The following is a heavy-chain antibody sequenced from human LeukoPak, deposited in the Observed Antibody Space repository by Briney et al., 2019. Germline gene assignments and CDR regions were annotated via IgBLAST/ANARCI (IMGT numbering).Heavy chain of an antibody. V-gene: IGHV3-21*01. CDR3: ARDTLVVVAATTYSYYYYYMDV. CDR1: GFTFSSYS. Sequence: GGSLRLSCAASGFTFSSYSINWVRQAPGKGLEWVSFISSSSNYRYYSDSVKGRFTISRDNAKNSLYLQMNSLRAEDTAVYYCARDTLVVVAATTYSYYYYYMDVWGKGTTVTISS. D-gene: IGHD2-15*01. J-gene: IGHJ6*03. CDR2: ISSSSNYR.